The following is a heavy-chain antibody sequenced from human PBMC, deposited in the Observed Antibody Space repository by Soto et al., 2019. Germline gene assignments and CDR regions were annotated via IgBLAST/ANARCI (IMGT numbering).Heavy chain of an antibody. J-gene: IGHJ4*01. V-gene: IGHV3-15*07. CDR1: GFTFSDAW. Sequence: LRLSCAASGFTFSDAWINWVRQAPGKGLEWVGRIKSKIDGGTTDFAAPVKGGFAISRDDSRDMVYMEMYSLKTDDTAVYYCTTDSLFTGQLVRMDNWGHGTLVTVSS. CDR2: IKSKIDGGTT. D-gene: IGHD3-9*01. CDR3: TTDSLFTGQLVRMDN.